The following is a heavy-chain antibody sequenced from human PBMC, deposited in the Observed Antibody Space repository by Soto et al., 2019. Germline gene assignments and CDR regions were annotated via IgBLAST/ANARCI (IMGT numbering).Heavy chain of an antibody. J-gene: IGHJ5*02. CDR2: INAGNGNT. CDR3: ARDLGRVGYSSGWQWVNWFDP. CDR1: GYTFTSYA. Sequence: QVQLVQSGAEVKKPGASVKVSCKASGYTFTSYAMHWVSQAPGQRLEWMGWINAGNGNTKYSQKFQGRVTITRDTSASTAYMELSSLRSEDTAVYYCARDLGRVGYSSGWQWVNWFDPWGQGTLVTVSS. V-gene: IGHV1-3*01. D-gene: IGHD6-19*01.